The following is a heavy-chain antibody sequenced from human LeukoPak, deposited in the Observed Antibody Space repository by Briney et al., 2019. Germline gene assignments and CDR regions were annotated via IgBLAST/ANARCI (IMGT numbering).Heavy chain of an antibody. CDR1: GFTFSXXX. V-gene: IGHV3-7*01. Sequence: AGFTFSXXXXXWGRXAPGXXXXXXXXLKEDVSARNLVDSVKGRFTISTDNAKNSLNLQMNSLRVEDTAVYYCARGPPYGSRSDFLDYWGLGTLVTVSS. CDR3: ARGPPYGSRSDFLDY. J-gene: IGHJ4*02. D-gene: IGHD3-10*01. CDR2: LKEDVSAR.